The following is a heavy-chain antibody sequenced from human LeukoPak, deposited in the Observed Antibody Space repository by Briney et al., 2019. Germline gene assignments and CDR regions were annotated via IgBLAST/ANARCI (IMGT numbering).Heavy chain of an antibody. Sequence: GGSLRLSCAASGFTFSSYWMHWVRHAPGKGLVWVSRINSDGSSTSYADSVKGRFTISRDNAKNTLYLQMNSLRAGDTAVYYCAREGPAATRKTYGMDVWGKGTTVTVSS. CDR3: AREGPAATRKTYGMDV. V-gene: IGHV3-74*01. D-gene: IGHD2-2*01. CDR1: GFTFSSYW. CDR2: INSDGSST. J-gene: IGHJ6*04.